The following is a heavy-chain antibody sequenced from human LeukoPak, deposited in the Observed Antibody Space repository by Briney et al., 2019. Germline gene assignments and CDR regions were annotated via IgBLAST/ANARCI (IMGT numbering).Heavy chain of an antibody. CDR1: GGSISSYY. CDR2: IYYSGST. Sequence: SETLSLTCTVSGGSISSYYWSWIRQPPGKGLEWIGYIYYSGSTNYNPSPKSRVTISVDTSKNQFSLKLSSVTAADTAVYYCARGLAASWYYYYYMDVWGKGTTVTVSS. V-gene: IGHV4-59*01. D-gene: IGHD6-13*01. CDR3: ARGLAASWYYYYYMDV. J-gene: IGHJ6*03.